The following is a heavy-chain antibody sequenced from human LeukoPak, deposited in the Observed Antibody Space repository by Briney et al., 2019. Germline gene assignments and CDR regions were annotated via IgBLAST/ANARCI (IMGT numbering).Heavy chain of an antibody. V-gene: IGHV1-18*01. CDR3: ARAGNSWLDYKAVYYFDC. Sequence: ASVKVSCKASGYTFTSYGISWVRQAPGQGLEWMGWISAYNGNTHYAQKLQGRVTMTTDTSTSTAYMELRSLRSDDTAVYFCARAGNSWLDYKAVYYFDCWGQGTLVTVSS. CDR1: GYTFTSYG. CDR2: ISAYNGNT. D-gene: IGHD6-19*01. J-gene: IGHJ4*02.